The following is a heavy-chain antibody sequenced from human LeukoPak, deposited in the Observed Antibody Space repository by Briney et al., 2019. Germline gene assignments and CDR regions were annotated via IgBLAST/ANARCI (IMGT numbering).Heavy chain of an antibody. D-gene: IGHD1-26*01. CDR3: ARGSGSYYSDAFDI. V-gene: IGHV1-69*05. J-gene: IGHJ3*02. CDR2: IIPIFGTA. Sequence: ASVKVSCKASGGTFSSYAISWVRQAPGQGLEWMGGIIPIFGTANYAQKFQGRVTITTDESTSTAYMELSSLRSEDTAVYYCARGSGSYYSDAFDIWGQGTMVTVSS. CDR1: GGTFSSYA.